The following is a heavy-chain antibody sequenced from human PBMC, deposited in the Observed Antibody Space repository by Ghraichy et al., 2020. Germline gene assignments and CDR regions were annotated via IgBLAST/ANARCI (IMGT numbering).Heavy chain of an antibody. J-gene: IGHJ2*01. CDR3: ARAPSSGHSWFHSYYFDL. CDR2: ISSSSSYI. Sequence: GGSLRLSCAASGFTFSSYSMNWVRQAPGKGLEWVSSISSSSSYIHYADSVKGRFTISRDNAKNSLYVQMNSLRAEDTAVYYCARAPSSGHSWFHSYYFDLGGRGTLVTVSS. D-gene: IGHD6-19*01. V-gene: IGHV3-21*01. CDR1: GFTFSSYS.